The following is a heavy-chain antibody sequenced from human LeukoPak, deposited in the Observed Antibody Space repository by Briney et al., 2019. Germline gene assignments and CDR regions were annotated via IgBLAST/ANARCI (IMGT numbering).Heavy chain of an antibody. D-gene: IGHD6-6*01. CDR1: GYSISSGRF. J-gene: IGHJ3*02. CDR3: AKTSSVAARGPFDI. CDR2: IYNTGTT. V-gene: IGHV4-38-2*01. Sequence: SETLSLTCSVSGYSISSGRFWGWTRRPPGKGLEWLGSIYNTGTTYLSPSLKNRLTISVDTSRNQFSLKLTSMTAADTAMYYCAKTSSVAARGPFDIWGLGTVVTVSP.